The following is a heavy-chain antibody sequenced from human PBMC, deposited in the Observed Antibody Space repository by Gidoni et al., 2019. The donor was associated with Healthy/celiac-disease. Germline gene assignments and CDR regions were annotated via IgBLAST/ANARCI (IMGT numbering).Heavy chain of an antibody. J-gene: IGHJ6*03. CDR1: GCTFSNAW. V-gene: IGHV3-15*01. D-gene: IGHD2-2*02. Sequence: EVQRVEGGGGLVKPGGSRRLACEDSGCTFSNAWMSWVRQAPGQGLGWVGRINSKTDGWTTDYAAPVKGRFTISRDDSKNTLYLQMNSLKTEDTAAIAHYYYYYYMDVWGKGTTVTVSS. CDR3: YYYYYYMDV. CDR2: INSKTDGWTT.